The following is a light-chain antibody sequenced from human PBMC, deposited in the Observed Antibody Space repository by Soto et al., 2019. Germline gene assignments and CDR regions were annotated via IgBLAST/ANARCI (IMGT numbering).Light chain of an antibody. Sequence: QSALTQPPSASGSPGQSVTISCTGTSSDIGAYNYVSWYQQHPGKAPKLMIHEVSKRPSGVPDRFSGSKSGNTASLTVSGLQAEDEADYYCSSYASSNDRWVFGGGTQLTVL. CDR2: EVS. V-gene: IGLV2-8*01. CDR1: SSDIGAYNY. J-gene: IGLJ3*02. CDR3: SSYASSNDRWV.